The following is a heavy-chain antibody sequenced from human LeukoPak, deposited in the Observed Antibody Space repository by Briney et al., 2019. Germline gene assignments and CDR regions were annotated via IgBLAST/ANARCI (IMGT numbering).Heavy chain of an antibody. CDR3: AKDVLVEDCSGGSCYPAFDY. CDR2: ISGSGGNT. Sequence: GGSLRLSCAASGFXFSNYAISWVRQAPGKGLEWVSAISGSGGNTYYADSVKGRFTISRDNSKSTLFLQMNSLRAEDTAVYYCAKDVLVEDCSGGSCYPAFDYWGQGTLVTVSS. V-gene: IGHV3-23*01. D-gene: IGHD2-15*01. CDR1: GFXFSNYA. J-gene: IGHJ4*02.